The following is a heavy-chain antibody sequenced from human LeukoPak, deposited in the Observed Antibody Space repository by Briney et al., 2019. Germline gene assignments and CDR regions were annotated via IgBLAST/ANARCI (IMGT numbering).Heavy chain of an antibody. Sequence: GGSLRLSCAASGFTFSSYAMSWVRQAPGKGLEWVSAISGSGGSTYYADSVKGRFTISRDNSKNTLYLQMNSLRAEDTAVYYCARDGAVVVAHNWFDPWGQGTLVTVSS. CDR1: GFTFSSYA. D-gene: IGHD2-15*01. CDR3: ARDGAVVVAHNWFDP. CDR2: ISGSGGST. J-gene: IGHJ5*02. V-gene: IGHV3-23*01.